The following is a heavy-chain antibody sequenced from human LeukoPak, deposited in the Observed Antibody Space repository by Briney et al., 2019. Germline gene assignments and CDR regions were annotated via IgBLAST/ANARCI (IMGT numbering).Heavy chain of an antibody. D-gene: IGHD4-17*01. CDR3: ARDLRAGGTWSYGVYFDL. Sequence: GSLRLSCAASGFTSSSYSMNWVRQAPGKGLEWVSSISSSSSYIYYADSVKGRFTISRDNAKNSVYLLLNSLTPEDTAVYYCARDLRAGGTWSYGVYFDLWGRGTLVTVSS. CDR1: GFTSSSYS. V-gene: IGHV3-21*01. CDR2: ISSSSSYI. J-gene: IGHJ2*01.